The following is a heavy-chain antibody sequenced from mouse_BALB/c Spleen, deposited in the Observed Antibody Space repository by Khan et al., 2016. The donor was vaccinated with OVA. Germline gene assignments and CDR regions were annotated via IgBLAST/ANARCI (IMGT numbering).Heavy chain of an antibody. CDR2: IDPFSGDT. D-gene: IGHD2-2*01. CDR1: GYSFTSYY. J-gene: IGHJ3*01. Sequence: VQLQQSGPELMKPGASVKISCKASGYSFTSYYIHWVMESHGKSLEWIGYIDPFSGDTTYNKKFKGKATLTVDKSSSTAYILLSNLTSEDSAVYYCTRHGYVAWFTYWGQGTLVTVSA. CDR3: TRHGYVAWFTY. V-gene: IGHV1S135*01.